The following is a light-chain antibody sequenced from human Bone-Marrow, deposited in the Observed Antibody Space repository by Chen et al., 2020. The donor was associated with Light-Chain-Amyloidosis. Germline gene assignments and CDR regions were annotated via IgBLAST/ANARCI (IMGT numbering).Light chain of an antibody. Sequence: EIDLTQSPATLSVSPGEGATLPCRASQNVFINLAWYQQKPGQAPRLLIYGASMRAIGVPARFSGGGSGTEFTLTISSLQPEDSAVYYCQQYNQWPPLTFGGGTKVEI. CDR1: QNVFIN. V-gene: IGKV3-15*01. CDR2: GAS. CDR3: QQYNQWPPLT. J-gene: IGKJ4*01.